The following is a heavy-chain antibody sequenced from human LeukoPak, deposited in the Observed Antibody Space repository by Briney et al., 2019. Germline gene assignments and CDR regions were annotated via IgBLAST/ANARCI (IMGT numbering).Heavy chain of an antibody. D-gene: IGHD1-26*01. J-gene: IGHJ4*02. Sequence: GGSLRLSCAASGFTVSSNYMTWVRQAPGKGLEWVSVNSGGGTTYYADSVKGRFAISRDFSKNTLYLQMNSLRAEDTAVYYCARWSGGNYPQFEYWGQGTLVTVSS. CDR2: NSGGGTT. CDR1: GFTVSSNY. V-gene: IGHV3-53*01. CDR3: ARWSGGNYPQFEY.